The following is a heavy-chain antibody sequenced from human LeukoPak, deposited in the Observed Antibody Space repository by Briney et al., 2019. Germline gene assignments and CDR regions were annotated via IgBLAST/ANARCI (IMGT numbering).Heavy chain of an antibody. D-gene: IGHD3-3*01. CDR1: GGTFSSYA. CDR2: IIPIFGTA. Sequence: SVRVSCKASGGTFSSYAISWVRQAPGQGLEWMGGIIPIFGTANYAQKFQGRVTITADESTSTAYMELSSLRSEDTAVYYCARSVDFWSGYYGYYYYYGMDVRGQGTTVTVSS. J-gene: IGHJ6*02. V-gene: IGHV1-69*01. CDR3: ARSVDFWSGYYGYYYYYGMDV.